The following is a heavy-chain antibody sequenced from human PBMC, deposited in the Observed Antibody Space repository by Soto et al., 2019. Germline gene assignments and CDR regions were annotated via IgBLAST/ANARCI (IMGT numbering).Heavy chain of an antibody. V-gene: IGHV3-23*01. J-gene: IGHJ6*02. D-gene: IGHD6-13*01. Sequence: EVQLLESGGGLVQPGGSLRLSCAASGFTFSSYAMSWVRQAPGKGLEWVSVISGSGDSTYYADSVRGRFTISRDNSKTTLHLQMNSMRAEDTAVYYCARDRDGAAAGPTKFHDTDVWGQGTTVTVSS. CDR3: ARDRDGAAAGPTKFHDTDV. CDR1: GFTFSSYA. CDR2: ISGSGDST.